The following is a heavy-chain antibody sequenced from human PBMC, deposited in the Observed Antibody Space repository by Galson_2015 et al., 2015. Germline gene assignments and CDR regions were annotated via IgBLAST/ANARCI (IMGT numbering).Heavy chain of an antibody. D-gene: IGHD2-15*01. CDR3: AKGGPYCSGGNCHGVFDS. CDR1: GFTFISYA. CDR2: IGDSGANT. Sequence: SLRLSCAVSGFTFISYAMGWVRQAPGTGLEAVSSIGDSGANTKYADSVKGRFTISRDDSKNTLYLQMNSLRGDDTAVYYCAKGGPYCSGGNCHGVFDSWGQGTLVTVSS. V-gene: IGHV3-23*01. J-gene: IGHJ4*02.